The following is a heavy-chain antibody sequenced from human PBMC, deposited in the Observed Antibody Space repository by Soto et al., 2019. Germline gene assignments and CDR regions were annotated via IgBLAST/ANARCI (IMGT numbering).Heavy chain of an antibody. V-gene: IGHV3-48*03. CDR1: GFSFSDYE. D-gene: IGHD3-10*01. Sequence: VGSVRLSCAASGFSFSDYEMNWVRQAPGKGLEWIAHISFSGSTIYYADSVKGRFSISRDNSKNFLYLQMSGLRADDSAVYYCTRGAGFFYGVDVWGLGTTVTVSS. CDR3: TRGAGFFYGVDV. J-gene: IGHJ6*02. CDR2: ISFSGSTI.